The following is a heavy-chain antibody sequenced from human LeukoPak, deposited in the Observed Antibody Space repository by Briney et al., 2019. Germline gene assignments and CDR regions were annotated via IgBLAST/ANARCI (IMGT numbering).Heavy chain of an antibody. CDR1: GYSFTSYW. J-gene: IGHJ4*02. CDR2: IYPGDSDT. Sequence: KPGESLKISCKGFGYSFTSYWIGLVRQMPGKGLEWMGIIYPGDSDTRYSPSFQGQVTISADKSTTTAYLQWSSLKASDTAMYYCARQKEELLANFDYWGQGTLVTVSS. V-gene: IGHV5-51*01. CDR3: ARQKEELLANFDY. D-gene: IGHD2-15*01.